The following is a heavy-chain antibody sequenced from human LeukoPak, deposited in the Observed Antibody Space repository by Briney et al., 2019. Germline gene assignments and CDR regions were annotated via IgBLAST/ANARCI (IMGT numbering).Heavy chain of an antibody. CDR1: GFTFSSYE. D-gene: IGHD2-21*02. J-gene: IGHJ4*02. V-gene: IGHV3-48*03. CDR2: ITSSADIK. Sequence: GGSLRLSCAASGFTFSSYEMNWVRQAPGKGLEWVSYITSSADIKHYADSVKGRFTVSRDNTKNSLYLQLSSLRVEDTAVYYCARTPTLTDGYWGQGTLVTVSS. CDR3: ARTPTLTDGY.